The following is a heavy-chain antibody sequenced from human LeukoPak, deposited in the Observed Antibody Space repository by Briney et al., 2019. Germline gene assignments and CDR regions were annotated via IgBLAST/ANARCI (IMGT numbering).Heavy chain of an antibody. CDR2: ISYDGSNK. D-gene: IGHD3-22*01. CDR1: GFTFSSYA. V-gene: IGHV3-30-3*01. Sequence: GGSLRLSCAASGFTFSSYAMHWVRQAPGKGLEWVAVISYDGSNKYYADSVKGRFTISRDNSKNTLYLQMNSLRAEDTAVYYCARGLTYYYDSSGYYLGYWGQGTLVTVSS. CDR3: ARGLTYYYDSSGYYLGY. J-gene: IGHJ4*02.